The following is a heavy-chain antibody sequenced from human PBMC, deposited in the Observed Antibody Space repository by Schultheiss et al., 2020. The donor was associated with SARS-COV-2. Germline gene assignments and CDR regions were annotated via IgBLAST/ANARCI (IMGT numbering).Heavy chain of an antibody. CDR2: IYHSGGT. D-gene: IGHD3-16*01. CDR1: GGSISWGAYS. CDR3: ATSLRDDYAMDV. Sequence: LRLSCTVSGGSISWGAYSLSWIRQPPGKGLESIGYIYHSGGTYYNPSLKSRVTMSADRSKNQFSLKLNSVTAADTAVYYCATSLRDDYAMDVWGQGTTVTVSS. J-gene: IGHJ6*02. V-gene: IGHV4-30-2*01.